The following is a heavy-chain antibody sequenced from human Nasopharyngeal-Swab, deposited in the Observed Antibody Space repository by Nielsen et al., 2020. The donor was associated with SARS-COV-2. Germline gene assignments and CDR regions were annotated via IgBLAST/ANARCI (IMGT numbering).Heavy chain of an antibody. V-gene: IGHV4-39*01. D-gene: IGHD6-19*01. Sequence: SCTVSGASTSSSNYYWGWIRQPPGKGLEWIGTIYYSGNTYFNPSPKSRVTMSVDTSKHQFSLNLSSVTAADTALYYCARHSSGWSFDYWDHGTLVTVSS. CDR1: GASTSSSNYY. CDR2: IYYSGNT. CDR3: ARHSSGWSFDY. J-gene: IGHJ4*01.